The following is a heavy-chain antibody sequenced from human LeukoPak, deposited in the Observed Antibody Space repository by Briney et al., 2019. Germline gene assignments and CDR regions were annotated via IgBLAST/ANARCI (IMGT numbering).Heavy chain of an antibody. V-gene: IGHV3-30*02. D-gene: IGHD2-2*01. CDR3: AKDHWWDSPVREYQLPYYFDY. Sequence: GGSLRLSCAASGFTFSSYGMHWVRQAPGKGLEWVAFIRYDGSNKYYADSVKGRFTISRDNSKNTLYLQMNSLRAEDTAVYYCAKDHWWDSPVREYQLPYYFDYWGQGTLVTVSS. CDR1: GFTFSSYG. J-gene: IGHJ4*02. CDR2: IRYDGSNK.